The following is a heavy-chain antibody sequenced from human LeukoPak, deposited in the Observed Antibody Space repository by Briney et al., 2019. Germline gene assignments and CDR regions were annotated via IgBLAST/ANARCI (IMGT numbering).Heavy chain of an antibody. J-gene: IGHJ4*02. CDR3: ARGLGY. CDR2: INHSGST. Sequence: SSETLSLTCAVYGGSFSGYYWSWIRQPPGKGLEWIGEINHSGSTNYNPSLKSRVTISVDTSKNQFSLKLSSVTAADTVVYYCARGLGYWGQGTLVTVSS. V-gene: IGHV4-34*01. CDR1: GGSFSGYY.